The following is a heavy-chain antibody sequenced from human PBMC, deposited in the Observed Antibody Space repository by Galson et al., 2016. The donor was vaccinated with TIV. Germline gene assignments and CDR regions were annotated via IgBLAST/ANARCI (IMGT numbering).Heavy chain of an antibody. Sequence: SETLSLTCSVSGDSINNYYWNWIRQSPGKGLECMGYIFSSGSTKYNPSLKSRVTISADTSKNQFSLKLSSVTAADTAVYYCARDSWTSGYNSAWEAFDFWGQGTMVTVSS. J-gene: IGHJ3*01. CDR1: GDSINNYY. CDR2: IFSSGST. CDR3: ARDSWTSGYNSAWEAFDF. D-gene: IGHD6-19*01. V-gene: IGHV4-59*12.